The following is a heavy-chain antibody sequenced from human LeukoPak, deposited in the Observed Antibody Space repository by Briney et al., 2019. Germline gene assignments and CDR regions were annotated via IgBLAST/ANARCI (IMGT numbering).Heavy chain of an antibody. J-gene: IGHJ4*02. CDR3: ASFYY. CDR2: IYYTGTT. Sequence: SETLSLTCAVYGGSFSGYYWSWIRQPPGKGLEWIGYIYYTGTTNYNPSLKSRVTISVDTSKNQFSLNLNSVTAADTAVYYCASFYYWGQGTLVTVSS. CDR1: GGSFSGYY. V-gene: IGHV4-59*01.